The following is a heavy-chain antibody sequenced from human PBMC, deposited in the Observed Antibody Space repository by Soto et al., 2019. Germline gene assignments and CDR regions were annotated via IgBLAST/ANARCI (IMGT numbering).Heavy chain of an antibody. CDR2: MKQDGSQK. CDR1: GFTFSSYW. D-gene: IGHD2-15*01. CDR3: ARGWDGGNPDWYSDL. Sequence: PGGSLRLSCVASGFTFSSYWMTWVRQAPGKGLEWVANMKQDGSQKYYVDSVKARFTISRDNAKNSLYLQMNSLRVEDTAVYYCARGWDGGNPDWYSDLWGRGTLVTVS. J-gene: IGHJ2*01. V-gene: IGHV3-7*01.